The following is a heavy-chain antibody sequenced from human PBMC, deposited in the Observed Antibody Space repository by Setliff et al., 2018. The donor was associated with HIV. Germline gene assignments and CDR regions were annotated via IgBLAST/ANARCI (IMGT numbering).Heavy chain of an antibody. CDR1: TDSISSYF. V-gene: IGHV4-4*07. D-gene: IGHD3-16*01. J-gene: IGHJ5*02. Sequence: SETLSLTCTVSTDSISSYFWSWIRQPAGKGLEWIGRISASGSTNYNPSLKSRVTMSVDTSKNQFSLKLSSVTAADTALYYCTRHPPSGIMSDHWGQGTLVTVSS. CDR2: ISASGST. CDR3: TRHPPSGIMSDH.